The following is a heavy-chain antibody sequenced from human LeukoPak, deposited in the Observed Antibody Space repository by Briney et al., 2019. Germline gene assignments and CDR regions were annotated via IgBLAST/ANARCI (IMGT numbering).Heavy chain of an antibody. CDR1: GFTFQTFG. Sequence: GGSLRLSCVVSGFTFQTFGMHWVRQTPGKGLEWVALISFDGSYKYYTDSVKGRFTISRDNSKNTLYLQMNSLRAEDTAVYYCARDFGARGWFDYWGQGTLVTVSS. J-gene: IGHJ4*02. V-gene: IGHV3-30*03. CDR3: ARDFGARGWFDY. D-gene: IGHD6-19*01. CDR2: ISFDGSYK.